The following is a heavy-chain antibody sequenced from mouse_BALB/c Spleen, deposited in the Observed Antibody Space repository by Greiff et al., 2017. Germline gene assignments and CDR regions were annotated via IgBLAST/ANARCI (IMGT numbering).Heavy chain of an antibody. D-gene: IGHD2-14*01. Sequence: SCKASGYTFTSYWMHWVKQRPGQGLEWIGEINPSNGRTNYNEKFKSKATLTVDKSSSTAYMQLSSLTSEDSAVYYCARQGYDAWFAYWGQGTLVTVSA. CDR3: ARQGYDAWFAY. V-gene: IGHV1S81*02. CDR1: GYTFTSYW. CDR2: INPSNGRT. J-gene: IGHJ3*01.